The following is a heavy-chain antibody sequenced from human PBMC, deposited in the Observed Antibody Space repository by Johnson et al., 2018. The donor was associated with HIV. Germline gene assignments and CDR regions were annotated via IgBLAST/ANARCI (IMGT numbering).Heavy chain of an antibody. Sequence: VQLVESGGGVVRPGGSLRLSCAASGFTFDDYDMIWVRQGPGKGLEWVSGINWNGGSTGYADSVKGRFTISRDNAKNSLYLEMNSLRAEVTAVYYCARARGVLLWFGELVDAFDIWGQGTMVTVSS. V-gene: IGHV3-20*04. D-gene: IGHD3-10*01. J-gene: IGHJ3*02. CDR3: ARARGVLLWFGELVDAFDI. CDR1: GFTFDDYD. CDR2: INWNGGST.